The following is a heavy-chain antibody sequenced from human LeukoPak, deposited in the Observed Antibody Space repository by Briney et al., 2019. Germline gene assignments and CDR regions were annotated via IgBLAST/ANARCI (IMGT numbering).Heavy chain of an antibody. CDR3: ARVNRGYDY. D-gene: IGHD5-12*01. Sequence: PGGSLRLSCAACGFTFGSYSMHWVRQAPGIGLEYVSAITGDRHNTFYADSVMGRLTISRDNSKNTLYLQMGSLRPGDMAVYYCARVNRGYDYWGQGVLVTVSS. J-gene: IGHJ4*02. CDR1: GFTFGSYS. V-gene: IGHV3-64*02. CDR2: ITGDRHNT.